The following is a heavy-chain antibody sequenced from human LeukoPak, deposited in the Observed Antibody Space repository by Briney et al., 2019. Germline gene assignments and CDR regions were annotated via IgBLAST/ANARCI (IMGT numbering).Heavy chain of an antibody. V-gene: IGHV3-21*04. CDR2: ISRRSRHL. CDR3: ARGGYCTYTTCYVGGY. CDR1: GFTFNDYS. J-gene: IGHJ4*02. Sequence: GGSLRLSCAASGFTFNDYSMNWVRQAPGKGLEWVSSISRRSRHLYYAGSVKGRFTISRDNAKNSLYLQMNSLRAEDTALYYCARGGYCTYTTCYVGGYWGQGTLVTVSS. D-gene: IGHD2-2*01.